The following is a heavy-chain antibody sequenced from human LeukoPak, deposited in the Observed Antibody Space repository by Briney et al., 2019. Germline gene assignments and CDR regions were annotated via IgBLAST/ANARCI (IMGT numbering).Heavy chain of an antibody. D-gene: IGHD3-9*01. CDR1: GFTFDDYA. Sequence: PGGSLRLPCAASGFTFDDYAMHWVRQAPGKGLEWVSGISWNSGSIGYADSVKGRFTISRDNAKNSLYLQMNSLRAEDTALYYCAKENYDILTGSNLGAFDIWGQGTMVTVSS. CDR2: ISWNSGSI. V-gene: IGHV3-9*01. CDR3: AKENYDILTGSNLGAFDI. J-gene: IGHJ3*02.